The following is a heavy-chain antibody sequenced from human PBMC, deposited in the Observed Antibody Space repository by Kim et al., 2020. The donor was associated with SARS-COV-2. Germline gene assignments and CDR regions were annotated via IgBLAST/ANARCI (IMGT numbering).Heavy chain of an antibody. J-gene: IGHJ4*02. CDR3: AKEAALYSGYPETDY. Sequence: GGSLRLSCAASGFTFSSYGMHWVRQAPGKGLEWVAVISYDGSNKYYADSVKGRFTISRDNSKNTLYLQMNSLRAEDTAVYYCAKEAALYSGYPETDYWGQGTLVTVSS. CDR1: GFTFSSYG. V-gene: IGHV3-30*18. D-gene: IGHD5-12*01. CDR2: ISYDGSNK.